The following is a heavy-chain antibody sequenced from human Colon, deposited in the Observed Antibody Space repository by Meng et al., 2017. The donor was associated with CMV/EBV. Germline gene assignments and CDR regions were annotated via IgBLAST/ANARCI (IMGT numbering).Heavy chain of an antibody. V-gene: IGHV3-69-1*02. CDR3: ARVAGDPLYYYYGMDV. J-gene: IGHJ6*02. D-gene: IGHD6-19*01. CDR1: GFTFSDYY. CDR2: ISSSSTI. Sequence: GSLRLSCAASGFTFSDYYMNWVRQAPGKGLEWVSSISSSSTIYYADSVKGRFTISRDNAKNSLYLQMNSLRAEDTAVYYCARVAGDPLYYYYGMDVWGQGTTVTVSS.